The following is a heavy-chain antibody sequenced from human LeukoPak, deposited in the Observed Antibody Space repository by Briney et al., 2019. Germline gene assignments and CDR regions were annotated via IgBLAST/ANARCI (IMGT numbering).Heavy chain of an antibody. V-gene: IGHV3-23*01. D-gene: IGHD3-9*01. CDR2: ITGSGGGT. CDR3: AKWGDYDVLTGYYDPDY. J-gene: IGHJ4*02. CDR1: GFTFSNYA. Sequence: GASLRLSCAASGFTFSNYAMSWVRQAPGRGLEWVSAITGSGGGTYYADSVKGRFTISRDNSKNTLYLQMNSLRAEDTAVYYCAKWGDYDVLTGYYDPDYWGQGTLVTVSS.